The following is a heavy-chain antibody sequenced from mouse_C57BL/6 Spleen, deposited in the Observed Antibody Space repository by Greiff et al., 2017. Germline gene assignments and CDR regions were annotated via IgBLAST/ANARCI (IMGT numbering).Heavy chain of an antibody. CDR1: GYTFTSYW. CDR3: ANYYGSPFAY. D-gene: IGHD1-1*01. J-gene: IGHJ3*01. Sequence: QVQLQQPGAELVMPGASVKLSCKASGYTFTSYWMHWVKQRPGQGLEWIGEIDPSDSYTNYNQKFKGKSTLTVDKSSSTAYMQLSSLTSEDSAVYYCANYYGSPFAYWGQGPQVTVSA. CDR2: IDPSDSYT. V-gene: IGHV1-69*01.